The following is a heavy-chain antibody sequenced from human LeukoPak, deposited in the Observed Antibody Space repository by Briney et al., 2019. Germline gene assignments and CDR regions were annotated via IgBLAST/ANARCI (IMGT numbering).Heavy chain of an antibody. V-gene: IGHV3-30-3*01. D-gene: IGHD3-10*01. CDR3: ARDLVVVRGVIVGNGMDV. CDR2: ISYDGSNK. Sequence: GGSLRLSCAASGFTFSSYAMHWVRQAPGKGLEWVAVISYDGSNKYYADSVKGRFTISRDNSKNTLYLQMNSLRAEDTAVHYCARDLVVVRGVIVGNGMDVWGQGTTVTVSS. J-gene: IGHJ6*02. CDR1: GFTFSSYA.